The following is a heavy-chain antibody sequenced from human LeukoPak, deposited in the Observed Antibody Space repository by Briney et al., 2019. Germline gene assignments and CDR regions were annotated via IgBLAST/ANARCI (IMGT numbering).Heavy chain of an antibody. CDR3: ATDTAMAQIDY. CDR2: IYYSGST. J-gene: IGHJ4*02. D-gene: IGHD5-18*01. CDR1: GGSISGSSYF. Sequence: SETLSLTCTVSGGSISGSSYFWGWIRQPPGKGLEWIGSIYYSGSTYYKPSLKSRVTISADTSKNQFSLKMRSVTAADTAVYYCATDTAMAQIDYWGQGTLVTVSS. V-gene: IGHV4-39*01.